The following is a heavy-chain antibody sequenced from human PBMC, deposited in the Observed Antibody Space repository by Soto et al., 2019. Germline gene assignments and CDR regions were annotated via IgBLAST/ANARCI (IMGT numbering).Heavy chain of an antibody. V-gene: IGHV3-9*01. D-gene: IGHD2-15*01. CDR3: VKSRLGYCSVGSCYVDY. CDR2: ISWNSGVI. CDR1: GFTFGDDA. Sequence: EVQLVESGGGLVQPGRSLRLSCAASGFTFGDDAMHCVRQAPGKGLEWVSGISWNSGVIGYADSVKGRFTISRDNAKNSLYLQMNSLRAEDTALYYCVKSRLGYCSVGSCYVDYWGQGTLVTVSS. J-gene: IGHJ4*02.